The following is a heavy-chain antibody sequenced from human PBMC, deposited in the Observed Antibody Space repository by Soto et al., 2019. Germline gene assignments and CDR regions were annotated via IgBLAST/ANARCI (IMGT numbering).Heavy chain of an antibody. CDR2: IYYSGSN. V-gene: IGHV4-39*01. J-gene: IGHJ3*02. CDR1: GGSISSSSYY. Sequence: SETLSLTCTVSGGSISSSSYYWGWIRQPPGKGLEWIGSIYYSGSNYYNPSLKSRVTISVDTSKNQFSLKLSSVTAADTAVYYCAKGGSGSYSNAFDIWGQGTMVTVSS. CDR3: AKGGSGSYSNAFDI. D-gene: IGHD3-10*01.